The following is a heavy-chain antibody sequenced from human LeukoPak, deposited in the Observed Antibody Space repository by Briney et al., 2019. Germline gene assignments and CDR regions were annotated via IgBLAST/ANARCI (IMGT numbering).Heavy chain of an antibody. V-gene: IGHV3-48*01. CDR2: ISSTSGTT. CDR3: VREGGFDN. CDR1: GFTFSSYS. D-gene: IGHD3-16*01. J-gene: IGHJ4*02. Sequence: GGSLRLSCAASGFTFSSYSLNWVRQAPGMGLEWVSYISSTSGTTYYADSVKGRFTISRDNAKNSLYLQMNRLRAEDTAEYYCVREGGFDNWGQGTLVTVSS.